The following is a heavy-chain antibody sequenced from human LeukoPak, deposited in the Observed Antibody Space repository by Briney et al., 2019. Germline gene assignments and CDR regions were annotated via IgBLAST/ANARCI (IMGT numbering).Heavy chain of an antibody. CDR3: ARQGAGVPFDY. Sequence: PSETLSLTCTVSGGSIRSYYWSWIRQPPGKGLEWIGYIYYSGSTNYNPSLKSRVTISVDTSKNQFSLKLSSVTAADTAVYYCARQGAGVPFDYWGRGTLVAVSS. CDR1: GGSIRSYY. V-gene: IGHV4-59*08. CDR2: IYYSGST. J-gene: IGHJ4*02. D-gene: IGHD3-10*01.